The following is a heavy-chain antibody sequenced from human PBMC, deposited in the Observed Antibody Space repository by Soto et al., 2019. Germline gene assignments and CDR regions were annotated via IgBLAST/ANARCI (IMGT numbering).Heavy chain of an antibody. V-gene: IGHV3-15*01. Sequence: AGSLRLSCAASGFTFSNAWMSWVRQDPGKGLEWVGRIKSKTDGGTTDYAAPVKGRFTISRDDSKNTLYLQMNSLKTEDTAVYYCTTELLWFGELLGSYYYYGMDVWGQGTTVTVSS. CDR1: GFTFSNAW. J-gene: IGHJ6*02. CDR3: TTELLWFGELLGSYYYYGMDV. CDR2: IKSKTDGGTT. D-gene: IGHD3-10*01.